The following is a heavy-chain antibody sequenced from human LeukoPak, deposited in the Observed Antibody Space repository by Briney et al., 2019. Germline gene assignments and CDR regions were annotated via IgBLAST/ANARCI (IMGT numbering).Heavy chain of an antibody. CDR1: GGSTRNHY. J-gene: IGHJ4*02. CDR2: IYYTGGT. CDR3: ARHPGGENTQFDY. V-gene: IGHV4-59*08. D-gene: IGHD3-16*01. Sequence: PSETLSLTCTVSGGSTRNHYAIWIRQPPGKGLEWIGYIYYTGGTNYNTSLKSRATISITTSKNQFSRKLRSVNAADTAVYYGARHPGGENTQFDYWGEGTLVTVSS.